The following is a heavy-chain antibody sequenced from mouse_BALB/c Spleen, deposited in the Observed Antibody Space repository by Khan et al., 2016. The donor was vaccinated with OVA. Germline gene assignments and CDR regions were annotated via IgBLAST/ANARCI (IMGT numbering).Heavy chain of an antibody. D-gene: IGHD2-4*01. CDR1: GYTFTNYG. Sequence: QIQLVQSGPELKKPGETVKISCETSGYTFTNYGMNWVKQAPGKGLKWMGWINTNTGESIYADDFKGRFAFSLETSASTAFLHINNLKNEDMATDFCARGRNYDGSWFAYWGQGTLVTVSA. CDR3: ARGRNYDGSWFAY. V-gene: IGHV9-1*02. J-gene: IGHJ3*01. CDR2: INTNTGES.